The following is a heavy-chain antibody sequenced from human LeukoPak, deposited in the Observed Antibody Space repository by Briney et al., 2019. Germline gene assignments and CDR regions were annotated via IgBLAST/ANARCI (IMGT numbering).Heavy chain of an antibody. CDR3: ARVYDSSGYYYPNYYGMDV. CDR2: ISSSSSTI. D-gene: IGHD3-22*01. CDR1: GFTFSSYS. V-gene: IGHV3-48*04. J-gene: IGHJ6*02. Sequence: GGSLRLSCAASGFTFSSYSMNWVRQAPGKGLEWVSYISSSSSTIYYADSVKGRFTISRDNAKNSLYLQMNSLRAEDTAVYYCARVYDSSGYYYPNYYGMDVWGQGTTVTVSS.